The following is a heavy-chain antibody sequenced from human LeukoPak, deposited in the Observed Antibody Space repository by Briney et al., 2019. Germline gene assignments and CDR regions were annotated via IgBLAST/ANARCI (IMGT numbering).Heavy chain of an antibody. CDR2: ISYDGSNK. Sequence: GGSLRLSCAASGFTFSSYAMHWVRQAPGKGLEWVAVISYDGSNKYYADSVKGRFTISRDNSKNTLYLQMNSLRAEDTAVYYCARPAMVRGAILVDYWGQGTLVTVSS. J-gene: IGHJ4*02. D-gene: IGHD3-10*01. V-gene: IGHV3-30-3*01. CDR1: GFTFSSYA. CDR3: ARPAMVRGAILVDY.